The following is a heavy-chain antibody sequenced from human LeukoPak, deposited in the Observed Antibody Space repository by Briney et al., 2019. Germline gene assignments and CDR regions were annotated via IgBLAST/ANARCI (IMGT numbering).Heavy chain of an antibody. CDR3: ATGYGKLDS. CDR2: IYYSGST. D-gene: IGHD2-15*01. V-gene: IGHV4-39*01. Sequence: PSETLSLTCTVSGGSISSSSYYWGWIRQPPGKGLEWIGSIYYSGSTYYNPSLKSRVTISVDTSKNQLSLKLSSVTAADTAVYYCATGYGKLDSWGQGTLVTVSS. CDR1: GGSISSSSYY. J-gene: IGHJ5*01.